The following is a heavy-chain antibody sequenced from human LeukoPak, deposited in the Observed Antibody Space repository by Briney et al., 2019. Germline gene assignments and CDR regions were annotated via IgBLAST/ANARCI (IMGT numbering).Heavy chain of an antibody. Sequence: GGSLRLSCTASGFTFSNHAMTWVRQAPGKGLEWVSAIGGDGRGTDYADSVKGRFTISRDNSKNTLYLEMNSLRADDTARYYCARRVGGTPDYWGPGTLVIFSS. CDR3: ARRVGGTPDY. CDR2: IGGDGRGT. CDR1: GFTFSNHA. V-gene: IGHV3-23*01. J-gene: IGHJ4*02. D-gene: IGHD1-26*01.